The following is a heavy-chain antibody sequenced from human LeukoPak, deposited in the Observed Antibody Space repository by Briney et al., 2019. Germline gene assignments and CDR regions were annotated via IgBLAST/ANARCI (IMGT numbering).Heavy chain of an antibody. CDR2: IKQDGSEK. Sequence: GGSLRLSCAASGFTFSSYAMSWVRQAPGKGLEWVANIKQDGSEKYYVDSVKGRFTISRDNAKNSLYLQMNSLRAEDTAVYYCARDRYSNYYYYYYGMDVWGQGTTVTVSS. D-gene: IGHD4-11*01. CDR1: GFTFSSYA. CDR3: ARDRYSNYYYYYYGMDV. J-gene: IGHJ6*02. V-gene: IGHV3-7*01.